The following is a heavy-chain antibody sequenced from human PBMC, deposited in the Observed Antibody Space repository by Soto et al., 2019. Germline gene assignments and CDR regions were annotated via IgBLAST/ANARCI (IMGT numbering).Heavy chain of an antibody. CDR2: IYTSGST. CDR3: ARDQGTLDSSGYSVYYYGMDV. D-gene: IGHD3-22*01. CDR1: GGSISSYY. V-gene: IGHV4-4*07. Sequence: TSETLSLTCTVSGGSISSYYWSWIRQPAGKGLEWIGRIYTSGSTNYNPSLKSRVTMSVDTSKNQFSLKLSSVTAADTAVYYCARDQGTLDSSGYSVYYYGMDVWGQGTTVTAP. J-gene: IGHJ6*02.